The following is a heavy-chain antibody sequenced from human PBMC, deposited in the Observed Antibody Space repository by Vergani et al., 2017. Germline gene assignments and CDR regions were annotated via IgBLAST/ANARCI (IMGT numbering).Heavy chain of an antibody. Sequence: QVQLVESGGGVVQPGRSLSLSCAASGFTFSSYAMHWVRQAPGKGLEWVAVISYDGSNKYYADSVKGRFTMSRDNSKNTLYLQMNSLSAEDTAVYYCARDLCGGDCYRLGYYGMDVWGQGTTVTVSS. CDR1: GFTFSSYA. J-gene: IGHJ6*02. CDR3: ARDLCGGDCYRLGYYGMDV. D-gene: IGHD2-21*02. CDR2: ISYDGSNK. V-gene: IGHV3-30-3*01.